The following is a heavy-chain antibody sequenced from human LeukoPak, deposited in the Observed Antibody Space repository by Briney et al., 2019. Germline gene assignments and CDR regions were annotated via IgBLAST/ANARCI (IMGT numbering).Heavy chain of an antibody. J-gene: IGHJ5*02. CDR2: IYYSGTT. Sequence: SEALSLTCTVSGGSISSNYFSSNLFHWGWLRQPPGQGLEWIGSIYYSGTTYYNPSLKSRVTISVDTSKNQSSLKLTSVTAADTAVYYCPRDCCGYRSWFDPWGQGTLVTVSS. V-gene: IGHV4-39*07. CDR3: PRDCCGYRSWFDP. D-gene: IGHD6-25*01. CDR1: GGSISSNYFSSNLFH.